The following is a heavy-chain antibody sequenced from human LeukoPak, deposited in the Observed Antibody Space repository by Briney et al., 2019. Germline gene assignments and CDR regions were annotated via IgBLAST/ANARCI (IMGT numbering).Heavy chain of an antibody. CDR1: GFTFNRYG. Sequence: PGGSLRLSCTGSGFTFNRYGMSWGRQAPGKGLEWVSWISGSGDSRYYADPVKGRFTISRDSSKNTLYLHMNNLRGDDTAVYYCGKDRRFQTMIRGIHDFWGQGTLVAVSS. D-gene: IGHD3-10*01. J-gene: IGHJ4*02. CDR2: ISGSGDSR. CDR3: GKDRRFQTMIRGIHDF. V-gene: IGHV3-23*01.